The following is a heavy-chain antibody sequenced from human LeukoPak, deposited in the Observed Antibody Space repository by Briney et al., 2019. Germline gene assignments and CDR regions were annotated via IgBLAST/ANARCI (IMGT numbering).Heavy chain of an antibody. J-gene: IGHJ6*03. CDR2: ISSGGST. CDR3: ARDVGVSYYYMDV. CDR1: GFTVSSNY. V-gene: IGHV3-53*01. Sequence: GGSLRLSCAASGFTVSSNYMSWVRQAPGKGLEWVSVISSGGSTYYADSVRGRFTISRDNSDNTLYLQINSLRAEDTAVYYCARDVGVSYYYMDVWGKGTTVTVYS. D-gene: IGHD2-8*01.